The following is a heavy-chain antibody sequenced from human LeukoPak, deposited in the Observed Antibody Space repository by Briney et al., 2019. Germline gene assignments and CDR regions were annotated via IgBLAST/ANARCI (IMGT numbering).Heavy chain of an antibody. J-gene: IGHJ4*02. CDR3: ARQRYYYDSSGYYFDY. CDR1: GGSISSRSYY. Sequence: PSETLSLTCTVSGGSISSRSYYWGWIRQPPGKGLEWIGSFYYSGSTYYNPSLKSRVTISADTSKNQFSLKLNSVTAAGTAVYYCARQRYYYDSSGYYFDYWGQGTLVTVSS. D-gene: IGHD3-22*01. V-gene: IGHV4-39*01. CDR2: FYYSGST.